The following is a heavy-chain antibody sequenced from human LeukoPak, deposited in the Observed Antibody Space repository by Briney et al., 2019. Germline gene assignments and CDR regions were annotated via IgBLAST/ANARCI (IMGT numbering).Heavy chain of an antibody. J-gene: IGHJ4*02. CDR2: IYYSGST. V-gene: IGHV4-59*01. CDR3: ARAGYDILTGYYKGGFDY. D-gene: IGHD3-9*01. Sequence: SETLSLTCAVSGGSISSYYWSWIRQPPGKGLEWIGYIYYSGSTNYNPSLKSRVTISVDTSKNQFSLKLSSVTAADTAVYYCARAGYDILTGYYKGGFDYWGQGTLVTVSS. CDR1: GGSISSYY.